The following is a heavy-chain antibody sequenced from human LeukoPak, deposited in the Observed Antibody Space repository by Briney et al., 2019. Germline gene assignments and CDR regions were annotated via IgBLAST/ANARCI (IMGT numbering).Heavy chain of an antibody. CDR3: ASDRGVAYYFDY. CDR2: IYSGGST. Sequence: PGGSLRLSCAASGFTVSSNYMSWVRQAPGKWLEWVSVIYSGGSTYYADSVKGRFTISRDNSKNTLYLQMNSLRAEDTAVYYCASDRGVAYYFDYWGQGTLVTVSS. CDR1: GFTVSSNY. V-gene: IGHV3-53*01. J-gene: IGHJ4*02. D-gene: IGHD3-10*01.